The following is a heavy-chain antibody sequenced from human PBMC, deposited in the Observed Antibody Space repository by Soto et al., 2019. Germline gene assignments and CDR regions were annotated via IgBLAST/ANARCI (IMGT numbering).Heavy chain of an antibody. V-gene: IGHV4-39*02. CDR3: ARERGYCSGGSCPVDY. D-gene: IGHD2-15*01. CDR2: IYYSGST. J-gene: IGHJ4*02. Sequence: SETLSLTCTVSGGSISSSSYYWGWIRQPPGKGLEWIGSIYYSGSTYYNPSLKSRATISVDTSKNQFSLKLSSVTAADTAVYYCARERGYCSGGSCPVDYWGQGTLVT. CDR1: GGSISSSSYY.